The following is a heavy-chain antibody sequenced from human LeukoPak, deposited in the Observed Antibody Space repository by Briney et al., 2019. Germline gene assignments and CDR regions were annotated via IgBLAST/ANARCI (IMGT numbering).Heavy chain of an antibody. V-gene: IGHV4-59*12. CDR2: IYYSGST. D-gene: IGHD6-19*01. J-gene: IGHJ5*02. CDR1: GGSISSYY. Sequence: KPSETLSLTCTVSGGSISSYYWSWIRQPPGKGLEWIGYIYYSGSTNYNPSLKSRVTISVDTSKNQFSLKLSSVTAADTAVYYCARVMAVAGTVSGWFDPWGQGTLVTVSS. CDR3: ARVMAVAGTVSGWFDP.